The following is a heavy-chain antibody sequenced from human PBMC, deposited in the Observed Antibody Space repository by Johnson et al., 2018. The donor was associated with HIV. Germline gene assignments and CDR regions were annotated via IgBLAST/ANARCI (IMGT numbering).Heavy chain of an antibody. V-gene: IGHV3-20*04. CDR3: ATLTVRSRAFDL. CDR1: GFTFENYG. CDR2: INWHGDTT. Sequence: VQLVESGGSVIRPGGSLRLSCVGTGFTFENYGMSWVRQAPGKGLQWVSGINWHGDTTTSADSCKGRFTVSRDNAKRSLYLQLSNLSAEDTALYYCATLTVRSRAFDLWGQGTLVTISS. J-gene: IGHJ3*01. D-gene: IGHD4-17*01.